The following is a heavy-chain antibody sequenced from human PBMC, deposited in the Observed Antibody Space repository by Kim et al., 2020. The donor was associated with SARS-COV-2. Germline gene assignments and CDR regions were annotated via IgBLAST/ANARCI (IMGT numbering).Heavy chain of an antibody. D-gene: IGHD3-22*01. CDR2: IKSKTDGGTT. Sequence: GGSLRLSCAASGFTFSNAWMSWVRQAPGKGLEWVGRIKSKTDGGTTDYAAPVKGRFTISRDDSKNTLYLQMNSLKTEDTAVYYCTTAFYDSSGAAPPELDYWGQGTLVTVSS. CDR3: TTAFYDSSGAAPPELDY. J-gene: IGHJ4*02. V-gene: IGHV3-15*01. CDR1: GFTFSNAW.